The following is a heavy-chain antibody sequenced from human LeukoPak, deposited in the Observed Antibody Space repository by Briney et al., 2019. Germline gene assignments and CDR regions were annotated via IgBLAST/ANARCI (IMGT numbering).Heavy chain of an antibody. Sequence: PSETLSLTCTVSGASISTYYWSWIRQPPGKGLEWIAYIYYTGTTNYNPSLKSRVTISLDTSKNQFSLKLSSLTAADTAVFYCARVVGKGAFDIWGQGSVVTVSS. CDR3: ARVVGKGAFDI. CDR1: GASISTYY. CDR2: IYYTGTT. D-gene: IGHD1-26*01. V-gene: IGHV4-59*01. J-gene: IGHJ3*02.